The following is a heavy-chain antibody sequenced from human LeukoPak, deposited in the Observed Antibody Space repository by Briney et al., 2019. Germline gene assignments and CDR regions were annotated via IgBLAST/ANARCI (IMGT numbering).Heavy chain of an antibody. D-gene: IGHD6-19*01. Sequence: SETLSLTCTVSGGSISSYYWSWIRQPPGKGLEWIGYIYYSGSTNYNPSLKSRVTISVDTSKNQFSLKLSSVTAADTAVYYCARDLSSGWSIGAFDYWGQGTLVTVSS. CDR1: GGSISSYY. CDR3: ARDLSSGWSIGAFDY. J-gene: IGHJ4*02. CDR2: IYYSGST. V-gene: IGHV4-59*01.